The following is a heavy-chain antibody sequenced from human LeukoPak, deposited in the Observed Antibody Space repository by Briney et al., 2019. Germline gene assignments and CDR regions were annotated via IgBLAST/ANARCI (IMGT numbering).Heavy chain of an antibody. D-gene: IGHD5-18*01. Sequence: GRSLRLSCAASGFTFDDYAMHWVRQAPGKGLEWVSGISWNGGSIGYADSVKGRFTISRDNAKNSLYLQMNSLRAEDMDLYYCVTVLTWIKLWLHQLMYYYYYMDVWGKGTTVTVPS. J-gene: IGHJ6*03. CDR1: GFTFDDYA. CDR3: VTVLTWIKLWLHQLMYYYYYMDV. V-gene: IGHV3-9*03. CDR2: ISWNGGSI.